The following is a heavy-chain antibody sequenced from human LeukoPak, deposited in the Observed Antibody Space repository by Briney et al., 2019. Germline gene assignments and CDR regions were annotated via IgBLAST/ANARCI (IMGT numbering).Heavy chain of an antibody. CDR3: ARDEERYFDWLPSNWFDP. CDR1: GFTFSSYS. Sequence: GGSLRLSCAASGFTFSSYSMNWVRQAPGKGLEWVSSISSSSSYIYYADSVKGRFTISRDNAKNSLYLQMNSLRAEDTAVYYCARDEERYFDWLPSNWFDPWGQGTLVTVSS. CDR2: ISSSSSYI. D-gene: IGHD3-9*01. V-gene: IGHV3-21*01. J-gene: IGHJ5*02.